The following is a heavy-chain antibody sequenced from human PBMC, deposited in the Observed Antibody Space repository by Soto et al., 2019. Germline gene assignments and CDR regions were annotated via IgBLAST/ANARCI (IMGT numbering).Heavy chain of an antibody. J-gene: IGHJ4*02. CDR3: ARLYRSVSTFDY. CDR2: IKPDGSDK. V-gene: IGHV3-7*01. CDR1: GFIFSSHG. D-gene: IGHD6-25*01. Sequence: LRLSCGTSGFIFSSHGMTWVRQAPGKGLEWVADIKPDGSDKHYVDSVKGRFTISRDNAEHSLYLQMSSLRAEDTAVYYCARLYRSVSTFDYWGQGTLVTVSS.